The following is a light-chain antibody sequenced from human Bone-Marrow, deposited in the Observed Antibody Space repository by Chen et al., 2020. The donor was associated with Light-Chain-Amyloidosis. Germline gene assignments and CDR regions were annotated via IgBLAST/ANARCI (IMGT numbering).Light chain of an antibody. V-gene: IGKV3-20*01. Sequence: EIVLPQSPATLSLSPGDTATLSCRASRSVSSNYLAWYRQKPGQPPRLLIYGASNRAAGIPERIVGSGSGTDFTLPIFSLEAEDFAVYYCQQYGNSPSITFGPGTTVDIK. CDR3: QQYGNSPSIT. CDR2: GAS. CDR1: RSVSSNY. J-gene: IGKJ3*01.